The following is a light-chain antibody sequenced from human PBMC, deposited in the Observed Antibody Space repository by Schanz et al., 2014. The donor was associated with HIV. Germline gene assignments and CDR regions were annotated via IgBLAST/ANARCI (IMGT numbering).Light chain of an antibody. Sequence: QSALTQPASVSGSPGQSISISCTGTSSDIGPYNCVSWYQQRPGKAPKLVISGVDYRPSGVSSRFSGSKSGNTASLTVSGLQAEDEADYYCSSYAGSNNLVFGGGTKLTVL. V-gene: IGLV2-14*03. CDR1: SSDIGPYNC. J-gene: IGLJ2*01. CDR2: GVD. CDR3: SSYAGSNNLV.